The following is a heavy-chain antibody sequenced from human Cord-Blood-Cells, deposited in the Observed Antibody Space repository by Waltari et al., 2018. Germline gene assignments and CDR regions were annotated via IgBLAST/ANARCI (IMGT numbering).Heavy chain of an antibody. CDR2: FDPEDGET. J-gene: IGHJ4*02. CDR3: ATESPRYSSSPTDY. Sequence: QVPLVQSGAEVKKPGASVKVSCQVSVYTLTELLMLRVRQAPGKGIESMGGFDPEDGETIYAQKFQGRVTMTEDTSTDTAYMELSSLRSEDTAVYYCATESPRYSSSPTDYWGQGTLVTVSS. CDR1: VYTLTELL. D-gene: IGHD6-6*01. V-gene: IGHV1-24*01.